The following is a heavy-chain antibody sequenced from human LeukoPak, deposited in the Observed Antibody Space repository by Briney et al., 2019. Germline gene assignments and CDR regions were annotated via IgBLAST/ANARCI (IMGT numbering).Heavy chain of an antibody. D-gene: IGHD2-15*01. J-gene: IGHJ4*02. CDR2: IRSTAYGGTT. CDR1: GFILGDYS. Sequence: GGSLRLSCTGSGFILGDYSMSWFRQAPGKGLEWVGFIRSTAYGGTTEYAASVKGRFTISRDDSKGIAYLQMNSLKTEDTAVYYCTRFPAYCSGGSCYSGWDYGEAHFDYWGQGTLVTVSS. CDR3: TRFPAYCSGGSCYSGWDYGEAHFDY. V-gene: IGHV3-49*03.